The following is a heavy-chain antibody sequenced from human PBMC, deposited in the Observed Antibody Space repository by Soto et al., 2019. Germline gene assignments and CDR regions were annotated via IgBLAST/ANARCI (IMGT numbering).Heavy chain of an antibody. V-gene: IGHV1-69*01. D-gene: IGHD5-12*01. CDR1: GGTFSSYA. CDR3: AREGGGGYSGYDVGYFDY. J-gene: IGHJ4*02. Sequence: QVQLVQSGAEVKKPGSSVKVSCKASGGTFSSYAISWVRQAPGQGLEWMGGIIPIFGTANYAQKFQGRVTITADESTSTYHKGLGSLRAEDTAGYYCAREGGGGYSGYDVGYFDYWGQGTLVTVSS. CDR2: IIPIFGTA.